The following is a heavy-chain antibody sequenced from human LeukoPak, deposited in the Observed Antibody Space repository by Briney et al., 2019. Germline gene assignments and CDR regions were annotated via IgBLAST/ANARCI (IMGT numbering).Heavy chain of an antibody. Sequence: ASVKVSCKASGYTFTSYDINWVRQATGQGLEWMGWMNPNSGNTGYAQKFQGRVTMTRNTSISTAYMELSSLRSEDTAVYYCARGSPYYYDSSGYLNWFDPWGQGTLVTVSS. V-gene: IGHV1-8*01. CDR2: MNPNSGNT. CDR1: GYTFTSYD. J-gene: IGHJ5*02. CDR3: ARGSPYYYDSSGYLNWFDP. D-gene: IGHD3-22*01.